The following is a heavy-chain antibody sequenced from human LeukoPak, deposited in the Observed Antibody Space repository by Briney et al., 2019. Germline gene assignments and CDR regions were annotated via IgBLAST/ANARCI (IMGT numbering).Heavy chain of an antibody. J-gene: IGHJ6*02. CDR1: GYTFTSYY. CDR2: INPSGGST. V-gene: IGHV1-46*01. Sequence: GASVKVSCKASGYTFTSYYMHWVRQAPGQGLEWMGIINPSGGSTSYTQKFQGRVTMTRDTSTSTAYMELRSLRSDDTAVYYCARDGGRWGIAAAEVLGYYGMDVWGQGTTVTVSS. CDR3: ARDGGRWGIAAAEVLGYYGMDV. D-gene: IGHD6-13*01.